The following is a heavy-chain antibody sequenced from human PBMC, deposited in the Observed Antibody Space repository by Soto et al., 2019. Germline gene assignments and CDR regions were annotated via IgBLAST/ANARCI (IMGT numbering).Heavy chain of an antibody. J-gene: IGHJ4*02. V-gene: IGHV2-5*02. CDR2: IYWDDDK. CDR3: AHRPEGIAVGGSFDF. D-gene: IGHD6-19*01. CDR1: GFSLSTSGVG. Sequence: SGPTLVNPTQTLTLTCTFSGFSLSTSGVGVGWIRQPPGKALEWLALIYWDDDKRYSPSLKSRLTITKDTSKNQVVLTMTNMDPVDTATYYCAHRPEGIAVGGSFDFWGQGTLDIVYS.